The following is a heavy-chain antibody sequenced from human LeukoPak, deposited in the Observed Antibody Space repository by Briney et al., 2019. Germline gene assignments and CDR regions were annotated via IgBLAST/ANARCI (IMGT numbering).Heavy chain of an antibody. CDR3: ARVEGPTVNTMYYDL. D-gene: IGHD4-11*01. CDR1: GFTFSNHG. J-gene: IGHJ4*02. V-gene: IGHV3-48*01. Sequence: GGSLRLSCVASGFTFSNHGMIWVRQAPGKGLEWLSYISPRSETKNYADSVKDRFTISRDDAENSVYLHMNSLRAEDTAVYYCARVEGPTVNTMYYDLWGQGTLVTVSS. CDR2: ISPRSETK.